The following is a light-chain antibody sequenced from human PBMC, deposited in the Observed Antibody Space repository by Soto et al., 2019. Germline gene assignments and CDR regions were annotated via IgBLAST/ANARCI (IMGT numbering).Light chain of an antibody. CDR1: GSDIGAYYF. Sequence: QSALAQPPSASGSPGQSVTISCTGSGSDIGAYYFVSWYQQHPGKAPKLMIFAVTERPSGVPDRFSGSKSGNTASLTVSGLQADDEAVYYCYSYAGRNIWVFGGGTKLTVL. J-gene: IGLJ3*02. V-gene: IGLV2-8*01. CDR2: AVT. CDR3: YSYAGRNIWV.